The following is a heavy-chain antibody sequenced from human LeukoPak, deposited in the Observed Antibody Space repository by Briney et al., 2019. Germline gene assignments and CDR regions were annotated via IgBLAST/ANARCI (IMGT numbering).Heavy chain of an antibody. CDR3: AREYYDSSGYYYFDY. D-gene: IGHD3-22*01. Sequence: QPGGSLRLSWAASGFTFSSYDMHWVRQATGKGLEWVSAIGTAGDTYYPGSVKGRFTISRENAKNSLYLQMNSLRAGDTAVYYCAREYYDSSGYYYFDYWGQGTLVTVSS. CDR1: GFTFSSYD. J-gene: IGHJ4*02. CDR2: IGTAGDT. V-gene: IGHV3-13*01.